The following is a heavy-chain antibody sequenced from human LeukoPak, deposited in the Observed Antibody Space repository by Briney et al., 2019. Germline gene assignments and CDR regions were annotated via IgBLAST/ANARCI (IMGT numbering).Heavy chain of an antibody. CDR3: ARDRLRWYRGFDP. CDR2: INHSGST. CDR1: GGSFSGYY. Sequence: SETLSLTFAVYGGSFSGYYWSWIRQPPGKGLEWIGEINHSGSTNYNPSLKSRVTISVDTSKNQFSLKLSSVTAADTAVYYCARDRLRWYRGFDPWGQGTLVTVSS. J-gene: IGHJ5*02. D-gene: IGHD4-23*01. V-gene: IGHV4-34*01.